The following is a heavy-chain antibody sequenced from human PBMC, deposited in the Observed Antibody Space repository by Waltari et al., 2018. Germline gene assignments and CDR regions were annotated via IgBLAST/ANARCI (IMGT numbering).Heavy chain of an antibody. CDR3: ARPAPTVTKRRGHWFDP. Sequence: QVQLQQWGAGLLKPSETLSLTCAVYGGSFSGYYWSWIRQPPGKGLEWIGEINHSGSTNYNPSLQSRVTISVDTAKNQFSLKLSSVTAADTAVYYCARPAPTVTKRRGHWFDPWGQGTLVTVSS. CDR2: INHSGST. V-gene: IGHV4-34*01. J-gene: IGHJ5*02. CDR1: GGSFSGYY. D-gene: IGHD4-17*01.